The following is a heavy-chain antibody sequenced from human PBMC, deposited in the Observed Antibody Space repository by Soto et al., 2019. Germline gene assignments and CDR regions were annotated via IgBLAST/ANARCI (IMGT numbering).Heavy chain of an antibody. CDR2: ISSSGSTI. D-gene: IGHD2-8*01. CDR1: GFTFSPYE. CDR3: VREAPCSNGVCQFAY. Sequence: HPGGSLRLSCAASGFTFSPYEMSWVRQAPGKGLEWISYISSSGSTIHYADSVKGRFSISRDNAKKSLFLQMNSLRAEDTAVYYCVREAPCSNGVCQFAYWGRGPLATASS. J-gene: IGHJ4*02. V-gene: IGHV3-48*03.